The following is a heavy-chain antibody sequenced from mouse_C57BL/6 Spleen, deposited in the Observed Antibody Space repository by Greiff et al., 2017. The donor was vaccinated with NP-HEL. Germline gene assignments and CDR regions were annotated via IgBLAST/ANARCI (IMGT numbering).Heavy chain of an antibody. CDR3: ARSLYDGYYDY. CDR1: GFTFTDYY. J-gene: IGHJ3*01. D-gene: IGHD2-3*01. Sequence: EVKLMESGGGLVQPGGSLSLSCAASGFTFTDYYMSWVRQPPGKALEWLGFIRNKANGYTTEYSASVKGRFTISRDNSQSILYLQMNALRAEDSATYYCARSLYDGYYDYWGQGTLVTVSA. V-gene: IGHV7-3*01. CDR2: IRNKANGYTT.